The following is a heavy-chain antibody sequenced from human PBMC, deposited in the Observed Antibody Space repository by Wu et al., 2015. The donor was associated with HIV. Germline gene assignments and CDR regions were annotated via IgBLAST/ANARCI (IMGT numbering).Heavy chain of an antibody. CDR2: FDPEDGET. CDR1: GYTLTELS. D-gene: IGHD3-10*01. Sequence: QVQLVQVWGVRVKKPGASVKVSCKVSGYTLTELSMHWVRQAPGKGLEWMGGFDPEDGETIYAQKFQGRVTMTEDTSTDTAYMELSSLRSEDTAVYYCATVALVRGVIISTNLDYWGQGTLVTVSS. CDR3: ATVALVRGVIISTNLDY. V-gene: IGHV1-24*01. J-gene: IGHJ4*02.